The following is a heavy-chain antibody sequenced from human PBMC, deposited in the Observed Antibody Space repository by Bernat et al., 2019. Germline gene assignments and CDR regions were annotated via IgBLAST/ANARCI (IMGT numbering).Heavy chain of an antibody. Sequence: QVQLVQSGAEVKKPGSSVKVSCKASGGTFSSYAISWVRQAPGQGLEWMGGIIPIFGTANYAQKFQGRVTITADETTSTAYMELSSLRSEDTAVYYCARDRDSSSWYGWFDPWGQGTLVTVSS. CDR1: GGTFSSYA. CDR2: IIPIFGTA. D-gene: IGHD6-13*01. V-gene: IGHV1-69*01. CDR3: ARDRDSSSWYGWFDP. J-gene: IGHJ5*02.